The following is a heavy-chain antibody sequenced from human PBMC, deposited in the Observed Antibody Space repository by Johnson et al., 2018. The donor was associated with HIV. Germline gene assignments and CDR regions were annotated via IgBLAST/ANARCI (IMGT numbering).Heavy chain of an antibody. V-gene: IGHV3-33*06. CDR2: IWFDGSNK. D-gene: IGHD5-24*01. Sequence: QMQLVESGGGVVQPGRSLRLSCAASGFTFSNYGMHWVRQAPGKGLEWVAVIWFDGSNKYYADSVKGGFTISRDNSKNTLYLQMNSLRAEDTAVYYCAKVLGEMATFDAFDIWGQGAMVTVSS. J-gene: IGHJ3*02. CDR3: AKVLGEMATFDAFDI. CDR1: GFTFSNYG.